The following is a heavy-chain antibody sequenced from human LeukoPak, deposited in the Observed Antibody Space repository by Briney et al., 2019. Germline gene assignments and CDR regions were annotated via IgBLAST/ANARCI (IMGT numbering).Heavy chain of an antibody. CDR2: IWYDGSNK. CDR3: AKVGGHGSGWFYYYYYMDV. D-gene: IGHD6-19*01. J-gene: IGHJ6*03. CDR1: GFTFSSYG. Sequence: GGSLRLSCAASGFTFSSYGMHWVRQAPGKGLEWVAVIWYDGSNKYYADSVKGRFTISRDNSKNTLYLQMNSLRAEDTAAYYCAKVGGHGSGWFYYYYYMDVWGKGTTVTVSS. V-gene: IGHV3-33*06.